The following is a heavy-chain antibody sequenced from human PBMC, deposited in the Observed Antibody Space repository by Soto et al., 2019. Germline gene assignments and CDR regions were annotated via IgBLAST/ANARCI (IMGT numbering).Heavy chain of an antibody. CDR2: ISGSGGST. CDR3: ARKVPKDIVVVVAAYYFDY. D-gene: IGHD2-15*01. CDR1: GFTFSSYV. V-gene: IGHV3-23*01. Sequence: EVQLLESGGGLVQPGGSLRLSCAASGFTFSSYVMSWVRQAPGKGLEWVSAISGSGGSTYYADSVKGRFTISRDNSKNTLYLQMNSLRAEDTAVYYCARKVPKDIVVVVAAYYFDYWGQGTLVTVSS. J-gene: IGHJ4*02.